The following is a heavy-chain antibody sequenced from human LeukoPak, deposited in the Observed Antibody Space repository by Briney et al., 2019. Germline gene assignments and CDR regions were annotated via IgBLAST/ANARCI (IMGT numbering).Heavy chain of an antibody. V-gene: IGHV4-59*12. J-gene: IGHJ4*02. CDR1: GGSISSYY. D-gene: IGHD3-10*01. Sequence: SETLSLTCTVSGGSISSYYWSWIRQPPGKGLEWIGYIYYSGIIKYNPSLKSRVTISLDTSKNQFSLRLTSVTAADTAVYYCAREEENYYGSPWGQGTLVTVSS. CDR3: AREEENYYGSP. CDR2: IYYSGII.